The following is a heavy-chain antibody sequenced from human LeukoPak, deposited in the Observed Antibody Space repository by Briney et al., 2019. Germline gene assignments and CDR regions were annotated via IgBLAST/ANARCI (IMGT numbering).Heavy chain of an antibody. CDR1: GGSFSGYY. V-gene: IGHV4-34*01. D-gene: IGHD3-10*01. Sequence: SETLSLTCAVYGGSFSGYYWSWIRQPPGKGLEWIGEINHSGSTNYNPSLKSRVTISVGTSKNQFSLKLSSVTAADTAVYYCARRTAARGWFDPWGQGTLVTVSS. CDR2: INHSGST. J-gene: IGHJ5*02. CDR3: ARRTAARGWFDP.